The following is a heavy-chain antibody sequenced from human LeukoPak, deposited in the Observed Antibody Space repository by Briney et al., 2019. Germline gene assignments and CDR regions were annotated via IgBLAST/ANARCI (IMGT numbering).Heavy chain of an antibody. CDR3: ARRDITSGWSSDD. CDR2: IHSSGST. Sequence: PSETLSLTCTVSGGSIGNYHWSWIRQPAGKGLEWIAQIHSSGSTNYNPPLKSRVSMSIDTTEDQVSLTLRSVTAADTAFYYCARRDITSGWSSDDWGQGILVTVYS. CDR1: GGSIGNYH. J-gene: IGHJ4*02. V-gene: IGHV4-4*07. D-gene: IGHD6-19*01.